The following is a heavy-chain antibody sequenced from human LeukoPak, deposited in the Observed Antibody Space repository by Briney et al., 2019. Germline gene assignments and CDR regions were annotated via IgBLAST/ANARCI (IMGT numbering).Heavy chain of an antibody. D-gene: IGHD4-17*01. Sequence: GASVKVSCKASGYTFTSYYMHWVRQAPGQGLEWMGIINPSGGSTSYAQKFQGRVTMTRDTSTSTVYMELSSLRSEDTAVYYCARGNYGDYEGSAFDVWGQGTMVTVSS. CDR2: INPSGGST. CDR1: GYTFTSYY. CDR3: ARGNYGDYEGSAFDV. V-gene: IGHV1-46*01. J-gene: IGHJ3*01.